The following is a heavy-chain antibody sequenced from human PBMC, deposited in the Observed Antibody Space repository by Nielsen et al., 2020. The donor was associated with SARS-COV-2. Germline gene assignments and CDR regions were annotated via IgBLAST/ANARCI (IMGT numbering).Heavy chain of an antibody. J-gene: IGHJ4*02. D-gene: IGHD3-22*01. Sequence: VKVSCKASGYTFTSYDINWVRQATGQGLEWMGWMNPNSGNTGYAQKFQGRVTMTRNTSISTAYMELSSLRSEDTAVYYCAREEDSSGNSFDYWGQGTLVTVSS. CDR1: GYTFTSYD. CDR2: MNPNSGNT. CDR3: AREEDSSGNSFDY. V-gene: IGHV1-8*01.